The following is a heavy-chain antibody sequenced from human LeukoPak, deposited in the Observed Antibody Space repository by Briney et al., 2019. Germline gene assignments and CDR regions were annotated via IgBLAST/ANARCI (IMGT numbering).Heavy chain of an antibody. CDR3: ASGWYHTDY. CDR2: INHSGST. V-gene: IGHV4-34*01. D-gene: IGHD2-15*01. Sequence: SETLCLTCAVYGGSFSGYYWSWIRQPPGKGLEWIGEINHSGSTNYNPSLKSRVTISVDTSKNRFSLKLSSVTAADTAVYYCASGWYHTDYWGQGTLVTVSS. J-gene: IGHJ4*02. CDR1: GGSFSGYY.